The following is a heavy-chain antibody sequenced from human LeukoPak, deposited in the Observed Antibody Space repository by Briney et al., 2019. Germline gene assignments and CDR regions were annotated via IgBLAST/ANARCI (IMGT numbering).Heavy chain of an antibody. Sequence: SLRLSCATSGVTFTMSSMHSVPLAPGTGVGWLAGISFEGAKKFSGDSVTGRFSISRDNSKNTLYPHMNSLRLDDPAVYFCARGRAGIAAAGFDYWGQGTLVTVSS. CDR3: ARGRAGIAAAGFDY. V-gene: IGHV3-30*11. CDR2: ISFEGAKK. D-gene: IGHD6-13*01. CDR1: GVTFTMSS. J-gene: IGHJ4*02.